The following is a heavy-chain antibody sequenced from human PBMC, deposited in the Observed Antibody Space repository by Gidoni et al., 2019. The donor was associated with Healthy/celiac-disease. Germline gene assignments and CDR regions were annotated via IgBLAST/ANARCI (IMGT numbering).Heavy chain of an antibody. D-gene: IGHD3-22*01. CDR1: GFTFSSYW. Sequence: EVQLVESGGGLVQPGGSLRLSCAASGFTFSSYWMHWVRQAPGKGLVWVSRINSDGSSTSYADSVKGRFTISRDNAKNTLYLQMNSLRAEDTAVYYCARGVTMTRRGWFDPWGQGTLVTVSS. V-gene: IGHV3-74*01. CDR3: ARGVTMTRRGWFDP. J-gene: IGHJ5*02. CDR2: INSDGSST.